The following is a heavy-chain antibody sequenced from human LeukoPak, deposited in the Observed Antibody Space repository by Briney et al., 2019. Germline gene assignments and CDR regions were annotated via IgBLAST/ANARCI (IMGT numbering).Heavy chain of an antibody. CDR1: GFTFTSSA. CDR3: AANTELVRPEGHGFDP. D-gene: IGHD1-1*01. CDR2: IVVGSGNT. J-gene: IGHJ5*02. V-gene: IGHV1-58*01. Sequence: GASVKVSCKASGFTFTSSAVQWVRQARGQRLEWIGWIVVGSGNTNYAQKFQERVTITRDMSTSTAYMELSSLRSEDTAVYYCAANTELVRPEGHGFDPWGQGTLVTVSS.